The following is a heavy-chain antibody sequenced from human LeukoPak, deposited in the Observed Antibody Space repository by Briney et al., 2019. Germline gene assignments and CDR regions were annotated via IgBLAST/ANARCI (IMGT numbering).Heavy chain of an antibody. J-gene: IGHJ5*02. CDR1: GGTFSSYA. CDR3: ARDSYPREAWFDP. D-gene: IGHD3-10*01. Sequence: VKVSCKASGGTFSSYAISWVRQAPGQGLEWMGGIIPIFGTANYAQKFQGRVTITTDESTSTAYMELSSLRSEDTAVYYCARDSYPREAWFDPWGQGTLVTVSS. CDR2: IIPIFGTA. V-gene: IGHV1-69*05.